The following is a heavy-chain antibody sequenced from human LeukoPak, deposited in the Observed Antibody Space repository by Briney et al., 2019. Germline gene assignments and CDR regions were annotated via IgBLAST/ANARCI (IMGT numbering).Heavy chain of an antibody. Sequence: TSETLSLTCTVSGGSISSHYWSWIRQPPGKGLEWIGYIYYSGSTNYNPSLKSRVTISVDTSKNQFSLKLSSVTAADTAVYYCARTKTDDYGDYAPGGLSFDYWGQGTLVTVSS. D-gene: IGHD4-17*01. J-gene: IGHJ4*02. CDR3: ARTKTDDYGDYAPGGLSFDY. CDR1: GGSISSHY. CDR2: IYYSGST. V-gene: IGHV4-59*11.